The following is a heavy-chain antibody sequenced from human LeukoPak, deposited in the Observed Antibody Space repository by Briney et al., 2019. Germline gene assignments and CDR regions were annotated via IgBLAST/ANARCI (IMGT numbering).Heavy chain of an antibody. Sequence: PGRSLRLSCAASGFSFRDFGMHWVRQAPGKGLEWVANIKQDGSEKYYVDSVKGRFTISRDNTKNSLYLQMNSLRAEDTAVYYCARDWQTRSGWPNYWGQGTLVTVSS. CDR1: GFSFRDFG. V-gene: IGHV3-7*03. CDR2: IKQDGSEK. J-gene: IGHJ4*02. CDR3: ARDWQTRSGWPNY. D-gene: IGHD6-19*01.